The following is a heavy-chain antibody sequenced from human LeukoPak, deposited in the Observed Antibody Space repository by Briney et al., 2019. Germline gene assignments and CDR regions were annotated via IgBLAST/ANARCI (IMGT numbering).Heavy chain of an antibody. D-gene: IGHD5-24*01. J-gene: IGHJ4*02. CDR3: ARDCGPDGYNCVMGY. V-gene: IGHV3-11*01. CDR1: GFTFNSYW. CDR2: ISNSGSAI. Sequence: GGSLRLSCAASGFTFNSYWMSWIRQAPGKGLEWVSYISNSGSAIYYADSVKGRFTISRDNAKNSLYLQMNSLRAEDTAVYYCARDCGPDGYNCVMGYWGQGTLVTVSS.